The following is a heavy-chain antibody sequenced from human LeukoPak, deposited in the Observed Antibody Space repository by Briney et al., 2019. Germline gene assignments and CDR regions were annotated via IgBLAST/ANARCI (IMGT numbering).Heavy chain of an antibody. CDR3: AKDRIPDGKYSIDF. V-gene: IGHV3-23*01. Sequence: GGCLRLSCAASGFTLRTYAMNWVRQAPGAGLEWVSVIFGNGGGIHYADSVRGRFTISRDNAKNTLYLQMNSLGAEDTAVYYCAKDRIPDGKYSIDFWGQGTLVTVSS. D-gene: IGHD5-24*01. CDR2: IFGNGGGI. CDR1: GFTLRTYA. J-gene: IGHJ4*02.